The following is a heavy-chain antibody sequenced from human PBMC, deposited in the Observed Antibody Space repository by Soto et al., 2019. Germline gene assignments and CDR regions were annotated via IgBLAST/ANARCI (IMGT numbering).Heavy chain of an antibody. CDR1: GGSISSSSYY. Sequence: SETLSLTCTVSGGSISSSSYYWGWIRQPPGKGLDWIGSIYYSGSTYYNPSLKSRVTISVDTSKNQFSLKLSSVTAADTAVYYCARRLRYCSGGSCYHNWFDPWGQGTLVTVS. V-gene: IGHV4-39*01. D-gene: IGHD2-15*01. CDR3: ARRLRYCSGGSCYHNWFDP. J-gene: IGHJ5*02. CDR2: IYYSGST.